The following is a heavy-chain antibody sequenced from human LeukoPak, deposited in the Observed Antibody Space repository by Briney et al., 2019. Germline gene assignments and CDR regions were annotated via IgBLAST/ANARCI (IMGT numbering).Heavy chain of an antibody. V-gene: IGHV3-48*03. CDR2: ISSSGSTI. CDR3: AKTIVARYFDSVDY. Sequence: PGGSLRLSCAASGFTFSSYEMNWVRQAPGKGLEWVSYISSSGSTIYYADSVKGRFTISRDNAKNSLYLQMNSLRAEDTAVYYCAKTIVARYFDSVDYWGQGTLVTVSS. D-gene: IGHD3-9*01. J-gene: IGHJ4*02. CDR1: GFTFSSYE.